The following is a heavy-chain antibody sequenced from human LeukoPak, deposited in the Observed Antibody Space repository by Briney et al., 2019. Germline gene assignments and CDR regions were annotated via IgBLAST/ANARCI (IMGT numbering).Heavy chain of an antibody. J-gene: IGHJ3*02. D-gene: IGHD3-16*01. CDR2: MNPNSGNT. V-gene: IGHV1-8*03. Sequence: ASVKVSCKASGYTFTSYGISWVRQAPGQGLEWMGWMNPNSGNTGYAQKSQGRVTITRNTSISTAYMELSSLRSEDTAVYYCARGGGKGAFDIWGQGTMVTVSS. CDR1: GYTFTSYG. CDR3: ARGGGKGAFDI.